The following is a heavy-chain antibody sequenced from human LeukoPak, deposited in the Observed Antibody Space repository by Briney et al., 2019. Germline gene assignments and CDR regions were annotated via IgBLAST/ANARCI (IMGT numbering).Heavy chain of an antibody. CDR3: ARDADFGVAPLDY. CDR2: ISSSSSYI. Sequence: MAGGSLRLSCAASGFTFSSYAMSWVRQAPGKGLEWVSSISSSSSYIYYADSVKGRFTISRDNAKNSLYLQMNSLRAEDTAVYYCARDADFGVAPLDYWGQGTLVTVSS. D-gene: IGHD3-3*01. CDR1: GFTFSSYA. V-gene: IGHV3-21*01. J-gene: IGHJ4*02.